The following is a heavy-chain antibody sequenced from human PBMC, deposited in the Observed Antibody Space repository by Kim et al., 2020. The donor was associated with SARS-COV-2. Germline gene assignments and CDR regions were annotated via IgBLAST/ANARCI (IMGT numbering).Heavy chain of an antibody. CDR2: IYYSGST. CDR1: GGSISSGGYY. D-gene: IGHD3-16*01. V-gene: IGHV4-31*03. Sequence: SETLSLTCTVSGGSISSGGYYWSWIRQHPGKGLEWIGYIYYSGSTYYNPSLKSRVTISVDTSKNQFSLKLSSVTAADTAVYYCARGGRGLDNENINWFDPWGQGTLVTVSS. CDR3: ARGGRGLDNENINWFDP. J-gene: IGHJ5*02.